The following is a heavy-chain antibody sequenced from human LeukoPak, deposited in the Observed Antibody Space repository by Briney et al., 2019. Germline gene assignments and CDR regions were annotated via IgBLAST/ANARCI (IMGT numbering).Heavy chain of an antibody. CDR1: GFTFSSYA. J-gene: IGHJ4*02. Sequence: GGSLRLSCAASGFTFSSYAMHWVRQAPGKGLEYVSAISSNGGSTYYANSVKGRFTISRDHSKNTLYLQMGSLRAEDMAVYYCARRQGGSYDYWGQGTLVTVSS. V-gene: IGHV3-64*01. D-gene: IGHD1-26*01. CDR2: ISSNGGST. CDR3: ARRQGGSYDY.